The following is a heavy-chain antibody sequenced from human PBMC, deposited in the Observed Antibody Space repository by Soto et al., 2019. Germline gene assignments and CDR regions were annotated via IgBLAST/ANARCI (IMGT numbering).Heavy chain of an antibody. D-gene: IGHD5-12*01. CDR3: AKERGPSYYYSGIDV. CDR2: ISYDGSNK. J-gene: IGHJ6*02. V-gene: IGHV3-30*18. Sequence: GGSLRLSCAASGFTFSSYGMHWVRQAPGKGLEWVAVISYDGSNKYYADSVKGRFTISRDNSKNTLYLQMNSLRAEDTAVYYCAKERGPSYYYSGIDVWGQGTTVTVFS. CDR1: GFTFSSYG.